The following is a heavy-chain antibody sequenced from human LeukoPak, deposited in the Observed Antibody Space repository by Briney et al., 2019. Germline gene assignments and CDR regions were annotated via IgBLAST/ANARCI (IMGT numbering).Heavy chain of an antibody. V-gene: IGHV4-34*01. CDR2: INHSGST. D-gene: IGHD1-1*01. CDR3: ASILRYSGHYYYMDV. CDR1: GFTVSSNY. J-gene: IGHJ6*03. Sequence: KPGGSLRLSCAASGFTVSSNYMSWVRQPPGKGLEWIGEINHSGSTNYNPSLKSRVTISVDTSKNQFSLKLSSVTAADTAVYYCASILRYSGHYYYMDVWGKGTTVTVSS.